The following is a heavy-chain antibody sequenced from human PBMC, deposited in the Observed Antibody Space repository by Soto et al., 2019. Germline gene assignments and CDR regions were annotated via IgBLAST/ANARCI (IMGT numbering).Heavy chain of an antibody. V-gene: IGHV3-66*01. CDR2: IYSGGST. CDR1: GFTVSSNY. D-gene: IGHD3-10*01. J-gene: IGHJ3*02. CDR3: ARDRSGLNAFDI. Sequence: EVQLVESGGGLVQPGGSMRLSCAASGFTVSSNYMSWVRQAPGKGLEWVSVIYSGGSTYYADSVKGRFTISRDNSKNTLYLQMNSLRAEDTAVYYCARDRSGLNAFDIWGQETMVTVSS.